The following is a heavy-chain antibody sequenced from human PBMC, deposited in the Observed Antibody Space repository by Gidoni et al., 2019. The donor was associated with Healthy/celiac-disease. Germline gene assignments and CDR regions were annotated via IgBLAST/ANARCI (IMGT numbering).Heavy chain of an antibody. CDR3: ARDLDSSGYVDY. V-gene: IGHV3-66*01. Sequence: EVQLVESGGGLVQPRGSLRLSFAASGLTVSSNYMSWVRQAPGKGLEWVSVIYSGGSTYYADSVKGRFTISRDNSKNTLYLQMNSLRAEDTAVYYCARDLDSSGYVDYWGQGTLVTVSS. J-gene: IGHJ4*02. D-gene: IGHD6-19*01. CDR1: GLTVSSNY. CDR2: IYSGGST.